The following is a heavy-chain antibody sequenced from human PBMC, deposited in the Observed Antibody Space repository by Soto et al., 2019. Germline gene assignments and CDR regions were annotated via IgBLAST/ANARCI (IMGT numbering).Heavy chain of an antibody. D-gene: IGHD6-19*01. CDR1: GGSIGSGGYY. J-gene: IGHJ4*02. CDR3: ARVSSGWAVDY. V-gene: IGHV4-31*03. Sequence: QVQLQESGPGLVQPSQTLSLTCTVSGGSIGSGGYYWSWIRQHPGKGLEWIGYIHDGGSTFYNPSLNIRVTISLDTSKTQFSLKLTSVTAADTAVYYCARVSSGWAVDYWGQGTLVTVSS. CDR2: IHDGGST.